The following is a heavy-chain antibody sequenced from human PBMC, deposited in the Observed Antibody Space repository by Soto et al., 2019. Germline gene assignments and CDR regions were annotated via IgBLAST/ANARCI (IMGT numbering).Heavy chain of an antibody. V-gene: IGHV3-48*03. J-gene: IGHJ4*02. CDR2: ISSSGSTI. CDR3: ARVLYYDSSGAPGY. D-gene: IGHD3-22*01. CDR1: GFTFSSYE. Sequence: GGSLRLSCAASGFTFSSYEMNWVRQAPGKGLEWVSYISSSGSTIYYADSVKGRFTISRDNAKNSLYLQMNSLRAEDTAVYYRARVLYYDSSGAPGYWGQGTLVTVSS.